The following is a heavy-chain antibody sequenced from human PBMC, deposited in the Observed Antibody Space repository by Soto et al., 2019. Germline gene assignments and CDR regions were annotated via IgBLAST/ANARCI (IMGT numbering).Heavy chain of an antibody. CDR2: IFPIFGTA. Sequence: QVQLVQSGAEVKKPGSSVKVSCKASGGTFSTYVISWVRQAPGQGLEWMGGIFPIFGTANYAQKFQGRVTITADESTTTAYMELSSLRSEDTAVYYCASAGLIYAFDTWGQGTMVTVSS. V-gene: IGHV1-69*01. CDR1: GGTFSTYV. D-gene: IGHD6-13*01. J-gene: IGHJ3*02. CDR3: ASAGLIYAFDT.